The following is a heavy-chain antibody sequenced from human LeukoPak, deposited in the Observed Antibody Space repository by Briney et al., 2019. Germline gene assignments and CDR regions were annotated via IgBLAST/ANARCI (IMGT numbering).Heavy chain of an antibody. V-gene: IGHV3-11*01. CDR2: ISSSGSTI. Sequence: MAGGSLRLSCAASGFTFSDYYMSWIRQAPGKGLEWVSYISSSGSTIYYADSVKGRFTISRDNAKNSLYLQMNSLRAEDTAVYYCARARVATIGHLGLYYYYGMDVWGQGTTVTVSS. D-gene: IGHD5-12*01. CDR3: ARARVATIGHLGLYYYYGMDV. J-gene: IGHJ6*02. CDR1: GFTFSDYY.